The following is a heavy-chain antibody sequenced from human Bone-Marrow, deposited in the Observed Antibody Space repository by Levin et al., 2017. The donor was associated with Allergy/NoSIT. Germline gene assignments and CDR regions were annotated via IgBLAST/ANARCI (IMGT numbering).Heavy chain of an antibody. V-gene: IGHV3-11*01. Sequence: GGSLRLSCAASGFTFSDYYMSWIRQAPGKGLEWVSYISSSGSTIYYADSVKGRFTISRDNAKNSLYLQMNSLRAEDTAVYYCAREISTVEWELRWDYWGQGTLVTVSS. CDR1: GFTFSDYY. CDR3: AREISTVEWELRWDY. D-gene: IGHD1-26*01. CDR2: ISSSGSTI. J-gene: IGHJ4*02.